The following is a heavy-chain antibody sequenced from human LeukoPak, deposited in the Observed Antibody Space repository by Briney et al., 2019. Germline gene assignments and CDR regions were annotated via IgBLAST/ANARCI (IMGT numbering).Heavy chain of an antibody. D-gene: IGHD3-22*01. J-gene: IGHJ4*02. CDR2: NNCNDGST. CDR3: ARDLRIRSSGYYIY. V-gene: IGHV1-46*01. Sequence: ASVKVSCKASGYTFTSYYMHWVRQAPGQGLEWMGLNNCNDGSTYYAQKFQDRVTMTRDRSTSTVYMELSSLKSEDTAMYYCARDLRIRSSGYYIYWGQGTLVTVSS. CDR1: GYTFTSYY.